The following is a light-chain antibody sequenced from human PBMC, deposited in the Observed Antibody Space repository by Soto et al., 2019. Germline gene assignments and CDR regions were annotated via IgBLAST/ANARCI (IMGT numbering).Light chain of an antibody. CDR3: QQANSFPLT. V-gene: IGKV1-17*01. Sequence: DIQMTQSPSTLSAPVGDIVTITCRASQGIRDALGWYQQKPGKAPKLLIYAASSLQSGVPSRFSGSGSGTDFTLTISSLQPEDFGTYYCQQANSFPLTFGGGTKVDIK. CDR2: AAS. CDR1: QGIRDA. J-gene: IGKJ4*01.